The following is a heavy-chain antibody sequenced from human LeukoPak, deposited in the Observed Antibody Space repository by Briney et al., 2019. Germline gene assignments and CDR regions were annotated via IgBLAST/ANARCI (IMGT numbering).Heavy chain of an antibody. J-gene: IGHJ3*02. CDR3: AKDYTALTYYDILTGYGRGAFDI. CDR2: ISGSGGST. D-gene: IGHD3-9*01. CDR1: GFTFSSYG. Sequence: GGTLRLSCAASGFTFSSYGMSWVRQAPGKGLEWVPAISGSGGSTYYADSVKGRFTISRDNSKNTLYLQMNSLRAEDTAVYYCAKDYTALTYYDILTGYGRGAFDIWGQGTMVTVSS. V-gene: IGHV3-23*01.